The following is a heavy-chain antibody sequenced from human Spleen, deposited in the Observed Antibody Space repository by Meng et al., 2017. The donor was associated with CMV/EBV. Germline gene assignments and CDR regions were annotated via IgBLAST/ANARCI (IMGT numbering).Heavy chain of an antibody. V-gene: IGHV2-5*01. Sequence: SGPTLVKPTQTLTLTCTFSGFSLSTSGVGVGWIRQPPGKALEWLALIYWNDDKRYSPSLKSRLTITKDISKNQVVLTMPNMDPVDTATYYCANRQHYDFWSGYRPYYGMDVWGQGTTVTVSS. CDR1: GFSLSTSGVG. CDR2: IYWNDDK. D-gene: IGHD3-3*01. J-gene: IGHJ6*02. CDR3: ANRQHYDFWSGYRPYYGMDV.